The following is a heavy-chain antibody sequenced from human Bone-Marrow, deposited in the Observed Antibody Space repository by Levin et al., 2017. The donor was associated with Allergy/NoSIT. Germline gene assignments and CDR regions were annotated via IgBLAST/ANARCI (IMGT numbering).Heavy chain of an antibody. CDR2: INPSGGST. CDR1: GYTFTSYY. D-gene: IGHD2-2*01. J-gene: IGHJ4*02. CDR3: ARDTYPVFVCSSTSCYLDY. Sequence: GASVKVSCKASGYTFTSYYMHWVRQAPGQGLEWMGIINPSGGSTSYAQKFQGRVTMTRDTSTSTVYMELSSLRSEDTAVYYCARDTYPVFVCSSTSCYLDYWGQGTLVTVSS. V-gene: IGHV1-46*01.